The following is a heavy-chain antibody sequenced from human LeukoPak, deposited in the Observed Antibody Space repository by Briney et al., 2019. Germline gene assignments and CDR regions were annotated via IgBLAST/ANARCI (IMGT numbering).Heavy chain of an antibody. Sequence: ASVKVSCKASGYTFTGYYMHWVRQAPGQGLEWMGWINPNSGGTNYAQKFQGRVTMTRDTSISTAYMELSRLRSDDTAVYYCARDADIVVVPAAIFADIWGQGTMVTVSS. CDR2: INPNSGGT. J-gene: IGHJ3*02. D-gene: IGHD2-2*01. V-gene: IGHV1-2*02. CDR3: ARDADIVVVPAAIFADI. CDR1: GYTFTGYY.